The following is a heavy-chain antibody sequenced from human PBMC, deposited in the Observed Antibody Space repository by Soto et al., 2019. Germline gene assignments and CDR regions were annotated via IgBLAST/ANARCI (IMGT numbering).Heavy chain of an antibody. D-gene: IGHD1-26*01. CDR1: GYTFSNYG. J-gene: IGHJ6*02. CDR2: ISAYNGNT. V-gene: IGHV1-18*01. Sequence: QVQLVQSGAEVKKPGASVKVSCKASGYTFSNYGISWVRQAPGQGLEWMGWISAYNGNTKYVQKFQGRVIMTTDTSASTAYMELRSLRSDDTAVYYCATFIEPYDVMDVWGQGTKVTVSS. CDR3: ATFIEPYDVMDV.